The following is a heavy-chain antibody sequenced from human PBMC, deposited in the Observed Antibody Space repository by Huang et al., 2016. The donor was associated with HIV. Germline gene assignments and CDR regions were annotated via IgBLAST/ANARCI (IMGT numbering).Heavy chain of an antibody. CDR2: ISGTSSNI. CDR1: GFDFSKYS. D-gene: IGHD3-22*01. V-gene: IGHV3-48*01. Sequence: EVQLVESGGALVQPGGSLKLSCVVSGFDFSKYSMNWVRQAPGKWLEWVSDISGTSSNIYYADSVKGRFTISRDNAKNSVFLQMRSLRAEDTALYYCARTEMEYYYGSSGYYPDYWGQGTQVTVSS. J-gene: IGHJ4*02. CDR3: ARTEMEYYYGSSGYYPDY.